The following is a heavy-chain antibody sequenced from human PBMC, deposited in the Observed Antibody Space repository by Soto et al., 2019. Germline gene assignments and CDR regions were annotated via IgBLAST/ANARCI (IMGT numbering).Heavy chain of an antibody. CDR1: GDSVSSNSAA. Sequence: SQTLSLTCAISGDSVSSNSAAWNWIRQSPSRGLEWLGRTYYRSKWYYEYAVSVKSRITINPDTSKNQFSLKLSSVTAADTAVYYCARDLQDIVLVPASPFPGMDVWGQGTTVTVSS. CDR3: ARDLQDIVLVPASPFPGMDV. J-gene: IGHJ6*02. CDR2: TYYRSKWYY. D-gene: IGHD2-2*01. V-gene: IGHV6-1*01.